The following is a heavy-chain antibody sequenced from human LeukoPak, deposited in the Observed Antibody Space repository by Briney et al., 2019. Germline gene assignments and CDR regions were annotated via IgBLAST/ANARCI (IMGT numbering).Heavy chain of an antibody. CDR1: GFTFSNAW. J-gene: IGHJ3*02. CDR2: IKSKTDGGTT. Sequence: PGGSLRLSCAASGFTFSNAWMSWVRQAPGKGLEWVGRIKSKTDGGTTDYAAPGKGRFTISRDDSKNTLYLQMNSLKTEDTAVYYCTTEGLLWFGELYRDAFDIWGQGTMVTVSS. V-gene: IGHV3-15*01. CDR3: TTEGLLWFGELYRDAFDI. D-gene: IGHD3-10*01.